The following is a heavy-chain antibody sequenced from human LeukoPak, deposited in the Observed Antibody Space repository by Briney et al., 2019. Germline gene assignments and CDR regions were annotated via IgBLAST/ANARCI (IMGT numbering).Heavy chain of an antibody. CDR1: GDSVSSNSAA. CDR2: TYYRSKWYN. D-gene: IGHD6-13*01. Sequence: SQTLSLTFAISGDSVSSNSAAWNWIRQSPSRGLEWLGRTYYRSKWYNDYAVSVKSRITINPDTSKNQFSLQLNSVTPEDTAVYYCARDHSSSWYNYCGMDVWGQGTTVTVSS. CDR3: ARDHSSSWYNYCGMDV. V-gene: IGHV6-1*01. J-gene: IGHJ6*02.